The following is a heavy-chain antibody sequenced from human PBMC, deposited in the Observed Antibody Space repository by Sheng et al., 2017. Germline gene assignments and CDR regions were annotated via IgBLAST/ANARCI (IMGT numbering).Heavy chain of an antibody. Sequence: QVQLVQSGAEVKKPGSSVKVSCKASGGTFSSYAISWVRQAPGQGLEWMGGIIPIFGTANYAQKFQGRVTITADESTSTAYMELSSLRSEDTAVYYCARGDSSEMATILVAFDIWGQGTMVTVSS. J-gene: IGHJ3*02. CDR2: IIPIFGTA. D-gene: IGHD2-8*02. CDR3: ARGDSSEMATILVAFDI. CDR1: GGTFSSYA. V-gene: IGHV1-69*01.